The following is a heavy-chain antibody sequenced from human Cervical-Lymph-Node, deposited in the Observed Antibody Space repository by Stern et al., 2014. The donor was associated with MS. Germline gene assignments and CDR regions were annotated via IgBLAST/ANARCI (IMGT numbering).Heavy chain of an antibody. CDR3: ARKTTAKN. J-gene: IGHJ4*02. CDR2: INKDGSEK. V-gene: IGHV3-7*01. Sequence: VQLVQSGVGLVQPGGSLRLSCAGSGFTFSHYWMTWVRQAPGKGLEWVASINKDGSEKYYVDSLKGRFTISRDNAKNSLYLQMTSLRADDTAVYYCARKTTAKNWGQGTLVTVSS. CDR1: GFTFSHYW. D-gene: IGHD4-17*01.